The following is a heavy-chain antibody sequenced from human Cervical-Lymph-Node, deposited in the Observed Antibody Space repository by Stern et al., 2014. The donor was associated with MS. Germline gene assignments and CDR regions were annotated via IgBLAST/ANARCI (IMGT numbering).Heavy chain of an antibody. CDR1: GFSLSNFW. CDR2: IYPGDSDT. CDR3: ARSGTGAFDI. V-gene: IGHV5-51*01. D-gene: IGHD3/OR15-3a*01. Sequence: VQLVQSGAEVKEPGESLKISCKASGFSLSNFWIGWVRQTPGKGLEWMGVIYPGDSDTRYSPSLQGQVTISADKPIDPAYIQWNNLKASDTAIYYCARSGTGAFDIWGQGTMVTVSS. J-gene: IGHJ3*02.